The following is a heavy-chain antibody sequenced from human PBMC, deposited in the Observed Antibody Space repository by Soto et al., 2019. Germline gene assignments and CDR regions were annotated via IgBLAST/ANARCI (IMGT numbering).Heavy chain of an antibody. D-gene: IGHD3-10*01. J-gene: IGHJ6*02. CDR3: ARDLRYYYGSGSYYYYYGMDV. V-gene: IGHV4-4*02. CDR1: GGSISSSNW. CDR2: IYHSGST. Sequence: SETLSLTCAVSGGSISSSNWWSWVRQPPGKGLEWIGEIYHSGSTNYNPSLKSRVTISVDKSKNQFSLKLSSVTAADTAVYYCARDLRYYYGSGSYYYYYGMDVWGQGTTVTV.